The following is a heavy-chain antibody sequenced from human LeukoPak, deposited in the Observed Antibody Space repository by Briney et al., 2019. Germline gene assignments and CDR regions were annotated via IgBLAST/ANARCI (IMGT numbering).Heavy chain of an antibody. CDR3: ARGPDSKYYDFWSGYYTEYYFDY. D-gene: IGHD3-3*01. J-gene: IGHJ4*02. Sequence: PWASVKVSCKASGYTFTSYGISWVRQAPGQGLEWMGWISAYNGNTNYAQKLQGRVTMTTDTSTSTAYMELKSLRSDDTAVYYCARGPDSKYYDFWSGYYTEYYFDYWGQGTLVTVSS. CDR2: ISAYNGNT. V-gene: IGHV1-18*01. CDR1: GYTFTSYG.